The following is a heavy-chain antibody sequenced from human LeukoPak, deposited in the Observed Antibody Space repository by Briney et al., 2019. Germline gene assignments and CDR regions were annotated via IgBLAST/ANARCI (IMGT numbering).Heavy chain of an antibody. J-gene: IGHJ4*02. CDR3: ARGAYYFDY. Sequence: SETLSLTCIVSVGSVSSGSYYWSWIRQPPGKGLEWIGYIYYSGATNYNPSLKSRITISVDTSKNQFSLNLSSVTAADTAVYYCARGAYYFDYWGQGTLVTVSS. V-gene: IGHV4-61*01. CDR2: IYYSGAT. CDR1: VGSVSSGSYY. D-gene: IGHD3-16*01.